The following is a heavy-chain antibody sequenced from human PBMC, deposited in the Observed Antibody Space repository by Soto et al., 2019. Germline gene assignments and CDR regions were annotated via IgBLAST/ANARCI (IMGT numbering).Heavy chain of an antibody. Sequence: QMQLQESGPGLVKPPETLSLTCTVSGGSISSRSYYWGWIRQPPGKGLEWIGIIYYTGNTYYNPSLESRVTISVDTSKNQFSLRLSSVTAADTAVYYCARRSYYYNCYYMDVWGKGTTVTVSS. CDR3: ARRSYYYNCYYMDV. V-gene: IGHV4-39*01. J-gene: IGHJ6*03. CDR2: IYYTGNT. CDR1: GGSISSRSYY.